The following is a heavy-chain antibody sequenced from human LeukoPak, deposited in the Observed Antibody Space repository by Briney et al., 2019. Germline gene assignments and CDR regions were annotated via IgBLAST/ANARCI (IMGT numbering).Heavy chain of an antibody. CDR1: GFTFDDYG. Sequence: GGSLRLSCAASGFTFDDYGMSWVRQAPGKGLEWVSGINLNGGSTGYADSVKGRFTISRDNAKNSLYLQMNSLRAEDTALYYCARDPWGIASSRLFDYWGQGTLATVSS. V-gene: IGHV3-20*04. CDR3: ARDPWGIASSRLFDY. J-gene: IGHJ4*02. D-gene: IGHD6-13*01. CDR2: INLNGGST.